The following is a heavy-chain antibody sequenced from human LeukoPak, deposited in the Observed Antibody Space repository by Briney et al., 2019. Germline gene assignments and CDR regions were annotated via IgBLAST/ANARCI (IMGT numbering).Heavy chain of an antibody. J-gene: IGHJ3*02. CDR3: AREIRLDYYDSSGYYYRDAFDI. Sequence: KPSETLSLTCTVSGGSISSYYWSWIRQSPGKGLEWIGYIYYSGSTNYNPSLKSRVTISVDTSKNQFSLKLSSVTAADTAVYYCAREIRLDYYDSSGYYYRDAFDIWGQGTMVTVSS. CDR1: GGSISSYY. D-gene: IGHD3-22*01. CDR2: IYYSGST. V-gene: IGHV4-59*01.